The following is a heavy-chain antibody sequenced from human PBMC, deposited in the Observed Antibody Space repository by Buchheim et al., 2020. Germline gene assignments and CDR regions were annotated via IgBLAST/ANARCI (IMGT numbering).Heavy chain of an antibody. CDR2: INPYSGGT. J-gene: IGHJ4*02. CDR3: ARVKSGYDLPTTLDH. V-gene: IGHV1-2*06. D-gene: IGHD5-12*01. CDR1: GYTFTGFY. Sequence: QVQLVQSGAEVKRPGASVTVSCKASGYTFTGFYMHWVRQAPGQGLEWMGRINPYSGGTDYGQKFQDRVTMTRDTSITTAYMELSRLRSDDTAVYFCARVKSGYDLPTTLDHWGQGTL.